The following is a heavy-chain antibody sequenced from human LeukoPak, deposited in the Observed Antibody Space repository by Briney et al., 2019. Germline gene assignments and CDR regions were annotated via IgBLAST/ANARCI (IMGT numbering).Heavy chain of an antibody. V-gene: IGHV4-59*12. CDR2: IYYSGST. CDR3: ARLAARTVDY. Sequence: SETLSLTCTVSGGSISSYYWSWIRQPPGKGLEWIGYIYYSGSTNYNPSLKSRVTMSVGTSKNQFSLKLSSVTAADTAVYYCARLAARTVDYWGQGTLVTVSS. CDR1: GGSISSYY. D-gene: IGHD2-15*01. J-gene: IGHJ4*02.